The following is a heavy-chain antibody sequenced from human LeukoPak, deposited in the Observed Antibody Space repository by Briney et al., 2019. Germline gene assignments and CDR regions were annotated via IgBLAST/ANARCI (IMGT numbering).Heavy chain of an antibody. V-gene: IGHV4-4*07. J-gene: IGHJ4*02. CDR3: ARDLSGVTGYTYGRGIDY. Sequence: SETLSLTCTVSGGSIRSYYWSWIRQPAGKGLEWIGRFYTSGSTNYNPSLKSRVTMSVDTSKNQFSLKLSSVTAADTAVYYCARDLSGVTGYTYGRGIDYWGQGTLVTVSS. D-gene: IGHD5-18*01. CDR2: FYTSGST. CDR1: GGSIRSYY.